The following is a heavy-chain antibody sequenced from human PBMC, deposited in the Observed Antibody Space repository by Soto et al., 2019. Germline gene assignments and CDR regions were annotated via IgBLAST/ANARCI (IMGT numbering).Heavy chain of an antibody. CDR3: ARGGHVVVVTAALDY. J-gene: IGHJ4*02. V-gene: IGHV1-46*01. Sequence: QVQLVQSGAEVKKPGASVKVSCKASGDTFTDYYIHWVRQAPGQGLEWMGTVNPSGGHTTYAQHFLGRMTITRDTSTSTLYMELNSLTSEDTAVYYCARGGHVVVVTAALDYWGQGTLVTVSS. D-gene: IGHD2-21*02. CDR1: GDTFTDYY. CDR2: VNPSGGHT.